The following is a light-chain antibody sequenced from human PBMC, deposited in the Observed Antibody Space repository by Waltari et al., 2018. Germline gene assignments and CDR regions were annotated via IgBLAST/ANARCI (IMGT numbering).Light chain of an antibody. V-gene: IGKV3-15*01. CDR2: GAS. CDR1: QSISRN. CDR3: QQYNNWPPDLT. J-gene: IGKJ4*01. Sequence: EIVMTQSPATLSVSPGERATLSCRASQSISRNLAWYHQKPGQAPRLLSYGASTRATGIPARFSGSGSGTEFTLTISSLQSEDFAVYYCQQYNNWPPDLTFGGGTKVE.